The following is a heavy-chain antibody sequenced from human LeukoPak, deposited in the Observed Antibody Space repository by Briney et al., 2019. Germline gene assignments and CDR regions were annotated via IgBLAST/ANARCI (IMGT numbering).Heavy chain of an antibody. CDR1: GITFSSYS. CDR3: ARDQSNDAFDI. J-gene: IGHJ3*02. V-gene: IGHV3-48*01. CDR2: ISSFSGTI. Sequence: GGSLRLSCVASGITFSSYSMNWVRQAPGKGLEWVSYISSFSGTINYADSVKGRFTISRDNAKNSLYLQMNSLRAEDTAVYYCARDQSNDAFDIWGQGTMVTVSS.